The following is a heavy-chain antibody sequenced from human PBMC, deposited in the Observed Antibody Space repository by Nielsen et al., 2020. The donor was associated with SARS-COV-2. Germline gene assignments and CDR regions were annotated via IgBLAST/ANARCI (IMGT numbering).Heavy chain of an antibody. CDR1: GGTFSSYA. CDR2: IIPIFGTA. D-gene: IGHD3-22*01. V-gene: IGHV1-69*05. Sequence: SVKVSCKASGGTFSSYAISWVRQAPGQGLEWMGGIIPIFGTANYAQKLQGRVTMTTDTSTSTAYMELRSLRSDDTAVYYCARDPASSGLLYFQHWGQGTLVTVSS. J-gene: IGHJ1*01. CDR3: ARDPASSGLLYFQH.